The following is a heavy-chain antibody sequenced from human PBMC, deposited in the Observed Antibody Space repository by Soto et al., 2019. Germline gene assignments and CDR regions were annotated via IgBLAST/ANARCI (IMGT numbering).Heavy chain of an antibody. D-gene: IGHD3-10*01. CDR2: INAGNGNT. Sequence: QVQLVQSGAEVKKPGASVKVSCKASGYTFTSYAMHWVRQAPGQRLEWMGWINAGNGNTKYSQKFQGRVTITRDTSASTAYMELSSLRSEDAAVYYCARGGVRGGWFDSWGQGTLVTVSS. J-gene: IGHJ5*01. CDR3: ARGGVRGGWFDS. V-gene: IGHV1-3*01. CDR1: GYTFTSYA.